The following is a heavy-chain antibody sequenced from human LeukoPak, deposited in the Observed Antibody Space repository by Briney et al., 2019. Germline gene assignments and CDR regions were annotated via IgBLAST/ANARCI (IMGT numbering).Heavy chain of an antibody. CDR2: IIPIFGTA. V-gene: IGHV1-69*13. J-gene: IGHJ4*02. CDR3: AREGVGVTTAHFDY. D-gene: IGHD4-11*01. CDR1: GGTFSSYA. Sequence: GASVKVSCKASGGTFSSYAISWVRQAPGQGLEWMGGIIPIFGTANYAQKFQGRVTITADESTSTAYMELSSLRSEDTAVYYCAREGVGVTTAHFDYWGQGTLVTVSS.